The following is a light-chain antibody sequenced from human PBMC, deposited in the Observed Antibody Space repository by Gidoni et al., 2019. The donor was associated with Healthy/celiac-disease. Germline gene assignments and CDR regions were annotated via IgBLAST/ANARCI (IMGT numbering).Light chain of an antibody. V-gene: IGKV1-12*01. J-gene: IGKJ3*01. CDR2: AAS. CDR1: EGISSW. CDR3: QQANSFPPT. Sequence: IQITQSPSSVSASVGARVTITCRSSEGISSWVAWYQQKPGKAPKLLIYAASSLKSGVPSRFSGSGSGTDFTLTISRLQPEDFATYYCQQANSFPPTFGPGTKVDIK.